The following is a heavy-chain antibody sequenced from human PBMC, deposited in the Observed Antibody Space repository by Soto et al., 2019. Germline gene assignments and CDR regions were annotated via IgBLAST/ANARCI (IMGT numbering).Heavy chain of an antibody. V-gene: IGHV4-4*02. Sequence: QVQLQESGPGLVKPSGTLSLTCAVSGGSISSSNWWSWVRQPPGKGLEWIGEIYHSGSTNYNPSLKSRVNISVDKSKNQFSLKLSSVTAADTAVYYCARTGYYYDSSGYYHEGYYGMDVWGQGTTVTVSS. CDR3: ARTGYYYDSSGYYHEGYYGMDV. D-gene: IGHD3-22*01. J-gene: IGHJ6*02. CDR2: IYHSGST. CDR1: GGSISSSNW.